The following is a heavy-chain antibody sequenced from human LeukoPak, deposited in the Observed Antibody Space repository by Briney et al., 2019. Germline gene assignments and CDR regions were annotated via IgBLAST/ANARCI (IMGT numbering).Heavy chain of an antibody. CDR1: GYSISSGYY. V-gene: IGHV4-38-2*02. D-gene: IGHD3-22*01. CDR2: IYHSGST. J-gene: IGHJ4*02. CDR3: ARGKYYYDSSGYDLDY. Sequence: SETLSLTCTVSGYSISSGYYWGWIRQPPGKGLEWIGSIYHSGSTYYNPPLKSRVTISVDTSKNQFSLKLSSVTAADTAVYYCARGKYYYDSSGYDLDYWGQGTLVTVSS.